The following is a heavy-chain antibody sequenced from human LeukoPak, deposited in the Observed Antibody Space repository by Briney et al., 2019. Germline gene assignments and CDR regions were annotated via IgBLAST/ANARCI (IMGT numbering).Heavy chain of an antibody. CDR2: INPNSGGT. J-gene: IGHJ4*02. V-gene: IGHV1-2*02. CDR3: ARDQWELLGPFLPRLHYFDY. Sequence: ASVKVSCKASGYTFTGYYMHWVRQAPGQGLEWMGWINPNSGGTNYAQKFQGRVTMTRDTSISTAYMELSRLRSDDAAVYYCARDQWELLGPFLPRLHYFDYWGQGTLVTVSS. D-gene: IGHD1-26*01. CDR1: GYTFTGYY.